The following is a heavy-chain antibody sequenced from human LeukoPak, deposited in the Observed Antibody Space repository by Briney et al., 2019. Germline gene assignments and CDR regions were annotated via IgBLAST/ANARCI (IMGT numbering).Heavy chain of an antibody. CDR2: IKQDGSEK. CDR1: GFTFSSYW. Sequence: PGGSLRLSCAASGFTFSSYWMSWVRQAPGKGLEWVANIKQDGSEKYYVDSVKGRFTISRDNAKNSLYLQMNSLRAEDTAVYYCARDEGSLGYCSGGSCYSFDYWGQGTLVTVSS. D-gene: IGHD2-15*01. CDR3: ARDEGSLGYCSGGSCYSFDY. V-gene: IGHV3-7*01. J-gene: IGHJ4*02.